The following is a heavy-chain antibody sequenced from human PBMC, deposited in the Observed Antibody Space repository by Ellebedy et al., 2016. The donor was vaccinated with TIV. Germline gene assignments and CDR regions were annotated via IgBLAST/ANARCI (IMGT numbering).Heavy chain of an antibody. CDR3: STVEWYRSES. CDR2: INPDGSKK. D-gene: IGHD3-3*01. CDR1: GFTFSHYW. V-gene: IGHV3-7*01. Sequence: LSLTCAPSGFTFSHYWMNWVRQAPGKGLEWVAFINPDGSKKYYMDSVKGRFTISRDSAKNSLYLQMNTLGGEDTAVYYCSTVEWYRSESWGQGTLVTVSS. J-gene: IGHJ4*02.